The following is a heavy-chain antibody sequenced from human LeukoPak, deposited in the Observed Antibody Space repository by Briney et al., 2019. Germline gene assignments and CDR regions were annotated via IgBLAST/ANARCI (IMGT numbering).Heavy chain of an antibody. CDR1: SSTFSTYG. CDR3: ATYYSGSGSFTTQFDH. D-gene: IGHD3-10*01. V-gene: IGHV1-18*04. J-gene: IGHJ4*02. Sequence: ASVTVSCKTSSSTFSTYGITWMRQAPGQGLEWMGWINTHKGNTYYAREFQDRVSMTTDATTTTAYMEVRSLRSDDTAIYYCATYYSGSGSFTTQFDHWGQGTLVTVSS. CDR2: INTHKGNT.